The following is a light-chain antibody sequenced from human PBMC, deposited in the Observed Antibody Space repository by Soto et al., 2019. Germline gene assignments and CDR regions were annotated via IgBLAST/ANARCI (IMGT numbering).Light chain of an antibody. CDR2: SAS. V-gene: IGKV1-6*01. CDR1: QGIRDD. Sequence: AIQMTQSPSSLSASVGDRVTITCRASQGIRDDLAWYQQKPGKAPKLLIYSASSLPSGVPSRFSGSGSGTVFTLTISSLQPEDFATYFCLHDYEFPFTFGPETRVDIK. CDR3: LHDYEFPFT. J-gene: IGKJ3*01.